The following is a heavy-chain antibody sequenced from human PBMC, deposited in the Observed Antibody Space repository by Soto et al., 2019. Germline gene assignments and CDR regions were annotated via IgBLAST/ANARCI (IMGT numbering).Heavy chain of an antibody. CDR3: ARVLHAVSYYYYGMDV. Sequence: QVQLQESGPGLVKPSQTLSLTCTVSGGSISSGGYYWSWIRQHPGKGLEWIGYIYYSGSTYYNPSLKSRVTISVDTSKKQFSLKPSSVTAADTAVYYCARVLHAVSYYYYGMDVWGQGTTVTVSS. CDR1: GGSISSGGYY. J-gene: IGHJ6*02. D-gene: IGHD4-17*01. CDR2: IYYSGST. V-gene: IGHV4-31*03.